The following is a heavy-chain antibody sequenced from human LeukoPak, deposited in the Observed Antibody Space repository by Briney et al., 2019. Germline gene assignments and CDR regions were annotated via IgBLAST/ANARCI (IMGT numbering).Heavy chain of an antibody. CDR2: ISAYNGNT. CDR1: GYTFTSYG. J-gene: IGHJ5*02. D-gene: IGHD3-16*02. V-gene: IGHV1-18*01. CDR3: ARDNSVGDIAWWFDP. Sequence: ASVKVSCKASGYTFTSYGISWVRQAPGQGLEWMGWISAYNGNTNYVQKLQGRVTMTTDTSTSTAYMELSSLRSEDTAVYYCARDNSVGDIAWWFDPWGQGTLVTVSS.